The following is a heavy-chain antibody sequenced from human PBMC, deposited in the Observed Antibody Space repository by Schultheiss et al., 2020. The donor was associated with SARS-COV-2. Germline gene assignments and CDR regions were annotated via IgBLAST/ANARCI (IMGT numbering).Heavy chain of an antibody. CDR3: ARGPGGYCSGGSCYRPGFDY. V-gene: IGHV1-18*01. CDR1: GGTFSSYA. J-gene: IGHJ4*02. Sequence: ASVKVSCKASGGTFSSYAISWVRQAPGQGLEWMGWISAYNGNTNYAQKFQGRVTMTTDTSTSTAYMDLSRLRSDDTAVYYCARGPGGYCSGGSCYRPGFDYWGQGTLVTVSS. D-gene: IGHD2-15*01. CDR2: ISAYNGNT.